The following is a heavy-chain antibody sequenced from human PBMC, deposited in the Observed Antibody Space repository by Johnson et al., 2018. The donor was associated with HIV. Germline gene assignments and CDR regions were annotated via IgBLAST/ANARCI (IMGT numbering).Heavy chain of an antibody. J-gene: IGHJ3*02. Sequence: QVQLVESGGGVVQPGGSLRLSCAAPGLTFSSYGMHWVRQAPGKGLEWVAFIHYDGSNKYYADSVKGRFTISRDNSKNTLYLQMNSLRAEDTAVYYCAKVLGEMATFDAVDIWGQGAMVTVSA. CDR1: GLTFSSYG. CDR2: IHYDGSNK. CDR3: AKVLGEMATFDAVDI. D-gene: IGHD5-24*01. V-gene: IGHV3-30*02.